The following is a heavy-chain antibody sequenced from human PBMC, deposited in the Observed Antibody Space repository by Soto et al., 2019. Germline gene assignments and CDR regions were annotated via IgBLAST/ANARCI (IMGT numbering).Heavy chain of an antibody. CDR2: IYSSGSA. CDR1: VSSSTNYY. V-gene: IGHV4-59*12. Sequence: SETLSLTCTVSVSSSTNYYWTWIQQPPGKGLEWIGYIYSSGSAGYNPSLKSRVTMLVDTSKNQFSLKLSSVTAADTAVYYCARTPDRWGQGTLVTVS. J-gene: IGHJ5*02. CDR3: ARTPDR.